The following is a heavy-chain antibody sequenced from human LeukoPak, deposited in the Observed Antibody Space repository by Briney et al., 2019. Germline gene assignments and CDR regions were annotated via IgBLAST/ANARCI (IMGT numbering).Heavy chain of an antibody. D-gene: IGHD6-19*01. CDR3: ARGQQWLEAFDY. V-gene: IGHV1-24*01. CDR2: FDPEDGET. CDR1: GYTLTELS. J-gene: IGHJ4*02. Sequence: ASVKVSCKVSGYTLTELSMHWVRQAPGKGLEWMGGFDPEDGETIYAQKFQGRVTMTEDTSTDTAYMELRSLRSDDTAVYYCARGQQWLEAFDYWGLGTLVTVSS.